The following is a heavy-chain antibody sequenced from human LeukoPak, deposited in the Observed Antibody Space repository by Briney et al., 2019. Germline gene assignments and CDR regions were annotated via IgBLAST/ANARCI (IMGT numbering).Heavy chain of an antibody. CDR1: GGSISSSNYY. CDR2: INYSGST. J-gene: IGHJ4*02. Sequence: SETLSLTCTVSGGSISSSNYYWGWIRQPPGKGLEWIGSINYSGSTYYDPSLKSRVTISVDTSKNQFSLRLNSGTAADTAVYYCARHFVTYPHYFDYWGQGTLVTVSS. V-gene: IGHV4-39*01. CDR3: ARHFVTYPHYFDY. D-gene: IGHD2-21*01.